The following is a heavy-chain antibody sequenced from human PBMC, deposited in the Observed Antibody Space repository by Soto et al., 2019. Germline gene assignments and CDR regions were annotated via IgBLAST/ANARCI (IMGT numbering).Heavy chain of an antibody. V-gene: IGHV3-53*01. CDR2: IYSGGST. J-gene: IGHJ6*02. CDR3: ARDGSYYGSGSPYYYYYYGMDV. CDR1: GFTVSSNY. D-gene: IGHD3-10*01. Sequence: GSLRLSCAASGFTVSSNYMSWVRQAPGKGLEWVSVIYSGGSTYYADSVKGRFTISRDNSKNTLYLQMNSLRAEDTAVYYCARDGSYYGSGSPYYYYYYGMDVWGQGTTVTVSS.